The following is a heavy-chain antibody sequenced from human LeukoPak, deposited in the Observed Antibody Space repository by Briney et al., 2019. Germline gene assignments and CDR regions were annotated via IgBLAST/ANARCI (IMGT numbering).Heavy chain of an antibody. V-gene: IGHV1-2*02. CDR2: INPNSGGT. D-gene: IGHD1-26*01. Sequence: GESLKISRKGSGYSFSNYWIGWVRQAPGQGLEWMGWINPNSGGTNYAQKFQGRVTMTRDTSISTAYMELSRLRPDDTAVYYCARDLRYSGSYYVAYWGQGTLVTVSS. CDR1: GYSFSNYW. CDR3: ARDLRYSGSYYVAY. J-gene: IGHJ4*02.